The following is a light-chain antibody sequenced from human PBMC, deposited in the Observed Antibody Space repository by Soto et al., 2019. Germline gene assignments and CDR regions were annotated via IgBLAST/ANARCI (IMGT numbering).Light chain of an antibody. CDR1: TTDIRRYNY. CDR2: EVS. Sequence: QSALTQPVSVSGSPGQSITISCTGTTTDIRRYNYVSWYQHHPDKAPKLILYEVSNRPSGVSDRFSGSKSGTTASLTISGLQPEDEASYYCSSYTRSGTLVFGGGTKVTVL. J-gene: IGLJ2*01. V-gene: IGLV2-14*01. CDR3: SSYTRSGTLV.